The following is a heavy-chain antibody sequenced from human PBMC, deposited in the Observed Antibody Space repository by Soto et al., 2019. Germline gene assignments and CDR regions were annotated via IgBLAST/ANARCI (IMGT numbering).Heavy chain of an antibody. D-gene: IGHD6-13*01. V-gene: IGHV3-23*01. CDR1: GFTFSSYA. CDR3: AKEYPGGTFGLVSGGMDA. Sequence: HPGGSLRLSCAASGFTFSSYAMRWVRQAPGRGLEWVSGISGSGGSTHYADSVKGRFTISRDSSKNTLYLQMNSLRAEDTAVYYCAKEYPGGTFGLVSGGMDAWGQGTTVTVSS. CDR2: ISGSGGST. J-gene: IGHJ6*02.